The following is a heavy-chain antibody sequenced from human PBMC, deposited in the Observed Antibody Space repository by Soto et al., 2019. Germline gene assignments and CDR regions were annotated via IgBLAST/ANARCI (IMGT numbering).Heavy chain of an antibody. CDR3: AKDISSLNCSSTSCYTYYYYGMDV. CDR1: GFTFDDYA. J-gene: IGHJ6*02. CDR2: ISWNSGSI. D-gene: IGHD2-2*02. Sequence: DVQLVESGGGLVQPGRSLRLSCAASGFTFDDYAMHWVRQAPGQGLEWVSGISWNSGSIGYADSVKGRFTISRDNAKNSLYLHMNSLRAEDTDLYYCAKDISSLNCSSTSCYTYYYYGMDVWGQGTTVTVSS. V-gene: IGHV3-9*01.